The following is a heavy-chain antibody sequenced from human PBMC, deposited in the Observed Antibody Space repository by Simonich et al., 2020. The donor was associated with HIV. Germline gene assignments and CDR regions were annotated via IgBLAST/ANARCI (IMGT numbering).Heavy chain of an antibody. Sequence: QVQLVQSGAEVKKPGASVKVSCKASGYTFTSYSMNWVRQAPGQGLEWMGIINPSGGSTSYAQKFQGRVTMTRDTSTSTVYMELSSLRSEDTAVYYCAVAVAGALGYWGQGTLVTVSS. CDR1: GYTFTSYS. CDR2: INPSGGST. CDR3: AVAVAGALGY. J-gene: IGHJ4*02. V-gene: IGHV1-46*01. D-gene: IGHD6-19*01.